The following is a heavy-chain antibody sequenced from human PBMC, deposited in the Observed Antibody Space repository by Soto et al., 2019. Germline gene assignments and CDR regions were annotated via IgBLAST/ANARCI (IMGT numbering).Heavy chain of an antibody. J-gene: IGHJ4*02. V-gene: IGHV4-59*08. CDR1: GGSISSYC. Sequence: SETLSLTCTVSGGSISSYCWSWIRQPPGKGLEWIGYIYYSGSTNYNPSLKSRVTISVDTSKNQFSLKLSSVTAADTAVYYCAGNDFWSGYYYDYWGQGTLVTSPQ. CDR3: AGNDFWSGYYYDY. CDR2: IYYSGST. D-gene: IGHD3-3*01.